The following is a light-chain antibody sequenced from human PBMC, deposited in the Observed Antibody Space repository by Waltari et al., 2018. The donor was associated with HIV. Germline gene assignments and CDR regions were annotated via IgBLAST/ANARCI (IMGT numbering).Light chain of an antibody. V-gene: IGKV3-20*01. J-gene: IGKJ4*01. CDR2: GAS. CDR1: PSVSSSY. CDR3: QQYGSSSLT. Sequence: EIVLTQSPGTLSLSPGERATLSCRASPSVSSSYLAWYQQKPGQAPRLLIYGASSRATGIPDRFSGSGSGTDFTLTISRLEPEDFAVYYCQQYGSSSLTFGGGTKVEIK.